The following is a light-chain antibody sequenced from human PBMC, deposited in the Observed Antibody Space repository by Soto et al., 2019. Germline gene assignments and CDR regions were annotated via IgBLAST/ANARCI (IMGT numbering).Light chain of an antibody. Sequence: SYELTQPPSVSVAPGKTARTTCGGNNIASKSVHWYQQKPGQAPVPVMYDDSDRPSGIPERFSGSNSGNTATLTISRVEVGDEADYYCQVWASSSDHYVFGTGTKLTVL. CDR2: DDS. CDR1: NIASKS. J-gene: IGLJ1*01. V-gene: IGLV3-21*04. CDR3: QVWASSSDHYV.